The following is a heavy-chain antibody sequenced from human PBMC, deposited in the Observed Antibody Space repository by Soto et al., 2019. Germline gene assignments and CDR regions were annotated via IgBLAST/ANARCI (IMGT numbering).Heavy chain of an antibody. CDR2: TRNKANRYTT. CDR1: GFTFDDYA. J-gene: IGHJ4*02. CDR3: GRVGDYNFWSGPDY. V-gene: IGHV3-72*01. Sequence: PGGSLRLSCAASGFTFDDYAMHWVRQAPGKGLEWVARTRNKANRYTTEYAASVKGRFTISRDDSKNSLYLQMSSLQTEDTAVYYCGRVGDYNFWSGPDYWGQGTLVTVSS. D-gene: IGHD3-3*01.